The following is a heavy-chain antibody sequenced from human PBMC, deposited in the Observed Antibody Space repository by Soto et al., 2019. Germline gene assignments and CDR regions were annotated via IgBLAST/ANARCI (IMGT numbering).Heavy chain of an antibody. V-gene: IGHV3-33*01. D-gene: IGHD3-22*01. J-gene: IGHJ4*02. CDR1: GFTFSSYG. CDR2: IWYDGSNK. Sequence: QVQLVESGGGVVQPGRSLRLSCAASGFTFSSYGMHWVRQAPGKGLEWVAVIWYDGSNKYYADSVKGRFTISRDNSKNTLYLQMNSLRAEDTAVYYCARGLDSSGALDYWGQGTLGTVSS. CDR3: ARGLDSSGALDY.